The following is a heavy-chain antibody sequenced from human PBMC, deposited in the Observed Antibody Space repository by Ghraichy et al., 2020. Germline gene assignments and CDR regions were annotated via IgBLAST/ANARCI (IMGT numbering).Heavy chain of an antibody. V-gene: IGHV1-18*01. J-gene: IGHJ4*02. CDR2: ISAYNGNT. CDR1: GYTFTSYG. Sequence: ASVKVSCKASGYTFTSYGISWVRQAPGQGLEWMGWISAYNGNTNYAQKLQGRVTMTTDTSTSTAYMELRSLRSDDTAVYYCARDQYDILTGYYRDWGQGTLVTVSS. CDR3: ARDQYDILTGYYRD. D-gene: IGHD3-9*01.